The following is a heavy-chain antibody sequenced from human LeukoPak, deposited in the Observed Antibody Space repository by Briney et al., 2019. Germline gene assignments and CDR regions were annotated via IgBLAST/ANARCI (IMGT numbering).Heavy chain of an antibody. V-gene: IGHV2-70*11. D-gene: IGHD3-3*01. CDR2: IDWKDDK. J-gene: IGHJ4*02. CDR1: GFSLSTSAMC. Sequence: ESGPTLVNPTQTLTLTCTFSGFSLSTSAMCVSWIRQPPGKALEWLTRIDWKDDKHYSTSLKTRLTISKDTSKNQVVLTMTNMDPVDTATYYCARSSITIFGVVIDYWGQGTLVTVSS. CDR3: ARSSITIFGVVIDY.